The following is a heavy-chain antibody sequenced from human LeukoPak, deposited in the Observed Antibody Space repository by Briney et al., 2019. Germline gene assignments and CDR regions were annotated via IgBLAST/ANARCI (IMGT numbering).Heavy chain of an antibody. CDR1: GGSISSYY. D-gene: IGHD3-3*01. V-gene: IGHV4-59*01. CDR2: IYYSGST. CDR3: ARGDDFWSGKMGFDP. Sequence: PSETLSLTCTVSGGSISSYYWSWIRQPPGQGLEWIGYIYYSGSTNYNPSLKSRVTISVDTSKNQFSLKLSSVTAADTAVYYCARGDDFWSGKMGFDPWGQGTLVTVSS. J-gene: IGHJ5*02.